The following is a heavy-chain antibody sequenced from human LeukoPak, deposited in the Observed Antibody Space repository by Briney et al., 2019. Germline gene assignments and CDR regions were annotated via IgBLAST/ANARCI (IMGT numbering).Heavy chain of an antibody. Sequence: GGSLRLSCVASGFTFSDYDMNWVRQAPGKGLEWVSYISTNSRTIYYVDSVKGRFTISRDNAKNSLYLQMNSLRAEDTAVYYCARDLLVYFDYWGQGTLVTVSS. V-gene: IGHV3-48*01. D-gene: IGHD3-10*01. CDR1: GFTFSDYD. CDR2: ISTNSRTI. CDR3: ARDLLVYFDY. J-gene: IGHJ4*02.